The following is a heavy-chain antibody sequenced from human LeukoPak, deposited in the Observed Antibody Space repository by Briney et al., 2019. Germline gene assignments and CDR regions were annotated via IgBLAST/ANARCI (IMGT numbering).Heavy chain of an antibody. CDR3: ASTILTEESNWVDP. D-gene: IGHD5/OR15-5a*01. V-gene: IGHV4-61*02. CDR2: IYTSGST. CDR1: GGSISSGSYY. Sequence: SETLSLTRTLSGGSISSGSYYWSRIRQPAGKGLEWIGRIYTSGSTNYNPSLKSRVTISVDTSKNQFSLKLSSVTAADTAVYYCASTILTEESNWVDPWGQGTLVTVSS. J-gene: IGHJ5*02.